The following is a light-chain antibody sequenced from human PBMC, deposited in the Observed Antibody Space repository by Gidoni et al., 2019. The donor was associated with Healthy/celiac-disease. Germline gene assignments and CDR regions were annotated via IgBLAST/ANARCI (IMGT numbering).Light chain of an antibody. CDR3: QQYGSSPLT. CDR1: QSVSSSY. CDR2: GAS. J-gene: IGKJ4*01. V-gene: IGKV3-20*01. Sequence: ELVLTQSPGTLSLSPGERATLSCRASQSVSSSYLAWYQQKPGQAPRLLIYGASSRATGIPDRFSGSGSVTDFTLTISRLEPEDFAVYYCQQYGSSPLTFGGXTKVEIK.